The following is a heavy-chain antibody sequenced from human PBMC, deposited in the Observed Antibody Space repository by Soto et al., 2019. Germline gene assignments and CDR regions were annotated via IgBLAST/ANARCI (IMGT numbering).Heavy chain of an antibody. J-gene: IGHJ4*02. Sequence: GGSLRLSCAVSGFTFSSFGMXXVRXSPGKGLEWISYITSDSSTRHYADFVKGRFTISRDNAKNSLYLQMNSLRDEDTAVYFCARDPDGIIDFDYWGQGTQVTVSS. CDR3: ARDPDGIIDFDY. CDR1: GFTFSSFG. V-gene: IGHV3-48*02. CDR2: ITSDSSTR. D-gene: IGHD3-10*01.